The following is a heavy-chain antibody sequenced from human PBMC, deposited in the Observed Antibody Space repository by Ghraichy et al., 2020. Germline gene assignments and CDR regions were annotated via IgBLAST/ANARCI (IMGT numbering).Heavy chain of an antibody. V-gene: IGHV3-53*01. CDR3: ARLYYYDKNVDY. CDR2: IYSGGST. CDR1: GFTVSSNY. J-gene: IGHJ4*02. Sequence: GGSLRLSCAASGFTVSSNYMSWVRQAPGKGLEWVSVIYSGGSTYYADSVKGRFTISRDNSKNTLYLQMNSLRAEDTAVYYCARLYYYDKNVDYWGQGTLVTVSS. D-gene: IGHD3-22*01.